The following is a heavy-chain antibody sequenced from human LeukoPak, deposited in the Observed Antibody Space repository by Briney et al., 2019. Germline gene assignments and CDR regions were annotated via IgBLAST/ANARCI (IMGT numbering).Heavy chain of an antibody. CDR2: IIPILGIA. Sequence: GASVKVSCKASGGTFSSYAISWVRQAPGQGLEWMGRIIPILGIANYAQKFQGRVTITADKSTSTAYMELSSLRSEDTAVYYCARNTAASYDSNSQQIDYWGQGTLVTVSS. J-gene: IGHJ4*02. CDR3: ARNTAASYDSNSQQIDY. D-gene: IGHD3-22*01. V-gene: IGHV1-69*04. CDR1: GGTFSSYA.